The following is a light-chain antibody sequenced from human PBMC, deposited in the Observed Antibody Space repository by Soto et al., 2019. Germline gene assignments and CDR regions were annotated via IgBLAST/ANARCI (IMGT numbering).Light chain of an antibody. CDR1: QTVSNY. CDR2: DAS. Sequence: DIVLTQSPGTLVLSPGDRATLSCRASQTVSNYLAWYQQKPGQAPKLLIYDASNRATGIPARFSGSGSGTDFTLTISSLEPEDFAIYYCQQHSNLPWTFAQGTKVDIK. J-gene: IGKJ1*01. CDR3: QQHSNLPWT. V-gene: IGKV3-11*01.